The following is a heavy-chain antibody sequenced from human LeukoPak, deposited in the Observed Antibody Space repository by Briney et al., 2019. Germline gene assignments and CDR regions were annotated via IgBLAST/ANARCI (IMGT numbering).Heavy chain of an antibody. CDR2: IYYSGST. CDR3: ARAARWLQLTYFDY. J-gene: IGHJ4*02. D-gene: IGHD5-24*01. V-gene: IGHV4-59*01. Sequence: SSETLSLTCTVSGGSISSYYWSWIRQPPGKGLEWIGYIYYSGSTNYNPPLKSRVTISVDTSKNQFSLKLSSVTAADTAVYYCARAARWLQLTYFDYWGQGTLVTVSS. CDR1: GGSISSYY.